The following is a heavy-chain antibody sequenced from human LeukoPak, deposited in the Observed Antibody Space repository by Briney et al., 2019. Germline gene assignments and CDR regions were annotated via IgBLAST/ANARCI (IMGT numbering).Heavy chain of an antibody. CDR2: ISGSGGST. CDR1: GFTFSSYA. D-gene: IGHD3-22*01. CDR3: HLQPYDSRHFDY. Sequence: PGGSLRLSCAASGFTFSSYAMSRVRQAPGKGLEWVSAISGSGGSTYYADSVKGRFTISRDNSKNTLYLQMNSLRAEDTAVYYCHLQPYDSRHFDYWGQGTLVTVSS. J-gene: IGHJ4*02. V-gene: IGHV3-23*01.